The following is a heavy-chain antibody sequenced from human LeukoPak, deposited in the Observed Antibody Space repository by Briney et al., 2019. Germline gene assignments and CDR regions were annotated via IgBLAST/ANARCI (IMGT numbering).Heavy chain of an antibody. J-gene: IGHJ4*02. D-gene: IGHD1-26*01. CDR3: AKDFFQADSGSRMIYFDY. CDR2: ISGSGGST. V-gene: IGHV3-23*01. Sequence: PGGSLRLSCAASGFTFSSYSMNWVRQAPGKGLEWVSAISGSGGSTYYADSVKGRFTISRDNSKNTLYLQMNSLRAEDTAVYYCAKDFFQADSGSRMIYFDYWGQGTLVTVSS. CDR1: GFTFSSYS.